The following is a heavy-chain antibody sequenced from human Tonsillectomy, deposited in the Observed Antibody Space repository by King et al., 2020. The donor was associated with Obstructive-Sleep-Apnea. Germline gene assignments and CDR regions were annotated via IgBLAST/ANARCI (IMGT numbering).Heavy chain of an antibody. Sequence: EVQLVESGAEVKKPGESLKISCKGSGYSFSNYWITWVRQMPGKGLEWMGIIYPGDSDTKYSPSFPGQVTISADKSISTAYLQWTSLKASDTAIYYCARQQLRNTYYGLDVWGQGTTVTVSS. CDR2: IYPGDSDT. V-gene: IGHV5-51*01. CDR1: GYSFSNYW. D-gene: IGHD1-14*01. J-gene: IGHJ6*02. CDR3: ARQQLRNTYYGLDV.